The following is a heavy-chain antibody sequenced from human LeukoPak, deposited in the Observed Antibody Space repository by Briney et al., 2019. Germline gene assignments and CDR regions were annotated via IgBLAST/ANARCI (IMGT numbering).Heavy chain of an antibody. D-gene: IGHD5-24*01. V-gene: IGHV3-7*01. J-gene: IGHJ3*02. Sequence: GGSLRLSCAASGFTFSSYAMSWVRQAPGKGLEWVACIKQDGSEKYYVDSVKGRFTISRDNAKNSLYLQMNTLRAEDTAVYYCANVGDVYKDAFDIWGQGTMVTVSS. CDR2: IKQDGSEK. CDR1: GFTFSSYA. CDR3: ANVGDVYKDAFDI.